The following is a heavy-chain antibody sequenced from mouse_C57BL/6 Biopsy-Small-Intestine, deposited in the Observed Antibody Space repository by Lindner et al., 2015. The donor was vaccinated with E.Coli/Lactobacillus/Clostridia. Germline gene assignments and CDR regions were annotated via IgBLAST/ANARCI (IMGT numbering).Heavy chain of an antibody. V-gene: IGHV1-66*01. J-gene: IGHJ1*01. CDR1: GYSFTGHY. CDR2: INPNSGGT. Sequence: SVKVSCKASGYSFTGHYIHWVRQAPGQGLEWMGWINPNSGGTSYAQKFQGRVTMTRDTSISTAYMEMSSLKSDDTAVYYCARDCDPLSFLEWPLDGMDVWGQGSTVRVSS. D-gene: IGHD1-1*01. CDR3: ARDCDPLSFLEWPLDGMDV.